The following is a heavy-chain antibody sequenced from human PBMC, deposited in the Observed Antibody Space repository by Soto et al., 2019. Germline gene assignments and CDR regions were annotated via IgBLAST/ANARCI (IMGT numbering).Heavy chain of an antibody. CDR2: IISMFDTV. V-gene: IGHV1-69*06. CDR1: GGTFSSCA. J-gene: IGHJ6*02. CDR3: ASQKLWFGELLSNYYYYYGLDV. Sequence: GASVKVSCKASGGTFSSCAISWVRQAPGQGLEWMGGIISMFDTVDYAQKFQGRVTIIADKSTSTVHMEVSSLRSEDTAVYYCASQKLWFGELLSNYYYYYGLDVWGQGTTVTVSS. D-gene: IGHD3-10*01.